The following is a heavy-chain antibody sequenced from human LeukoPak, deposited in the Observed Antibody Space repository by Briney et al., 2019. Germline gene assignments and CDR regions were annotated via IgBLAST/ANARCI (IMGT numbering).Heavy chain of an antibody. Sequence: GGSLRLSCAASGFIFSSYWMSWVRQAPGKGLEWVANIKQDGGEKYYVDSVKGRFTISRDNAKNSLYLQMNSLRAEDTAVYYCAKVELLLEINVGVSHLDSWGQGIQVTVSS. CDR3: AKVELLLEINVGVSHLDS. V-gene: IGHV3-7*03. CDR1: GFIFSSYW. D-gene: IGHD2-15*01. CDR2: IKQDGGEK. J-gene: IGHJ4*02.